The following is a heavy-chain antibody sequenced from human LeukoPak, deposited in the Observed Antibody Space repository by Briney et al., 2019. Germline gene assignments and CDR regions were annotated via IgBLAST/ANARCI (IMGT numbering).Heavy chain of an antibody. D-gene: IGHD3-10*01. CDR3: ASELLWFGEVAFDI. CDR2: ISSSGSTI. CDR1: GFTFSSYE. V-gene: IGHV3-48*03. Sequence: GGSLRLSCAASGFTFSSYEMNWVRQAPGKGLEWVSYISSSGSTIYYADSVKGRFTISRDNAKNSLYLQMNSLRAEDTAVYYCASELLWFGEVAFDIWGQGTMVTVSS. J-gene: IGHJ3*02.